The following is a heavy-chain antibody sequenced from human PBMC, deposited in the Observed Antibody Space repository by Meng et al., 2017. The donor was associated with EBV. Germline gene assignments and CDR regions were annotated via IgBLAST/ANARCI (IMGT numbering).Heavy chain of an antibody. CDR1: GYSVTGYS. CDR3: ARVGIAVAGTGDY. Sequence: QVGQSGAGWETPGASVKVSCTCCGYSVTGYSMHWVRQAPGPGLEWMGRINPNSGGTNYAQKFHGRVTMTRDTSISTAYMELSRLRSDDTTVYYCARVGIAVAGTGDYWGQGTLVTVSS. D-gene: IGHD6-19*01. V-gene: IGHV1-2*06. J-gene: IGHJ4*02. CDR2: INPNSGGT.